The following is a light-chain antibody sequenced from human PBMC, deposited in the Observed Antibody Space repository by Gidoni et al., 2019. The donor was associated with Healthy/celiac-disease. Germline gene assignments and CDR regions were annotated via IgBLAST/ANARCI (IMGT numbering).Light chain of an antibody. V-gene: IGKV3-20*01. CDR2: GAS. CDR3: QQYGSSPLT. CDR1: QSVSSSY. J-gene: IGKJ3*01. Sequence: DIVLTQSPGTLSLSPGERATLPCRASQSVSSSYLAWSQQKPGQAPRLLIYGASSRATGIPDRFSGSGSETDFTLTISRLEPEDFAVYDCQQYGSSPLTFGPXTKVDIK.